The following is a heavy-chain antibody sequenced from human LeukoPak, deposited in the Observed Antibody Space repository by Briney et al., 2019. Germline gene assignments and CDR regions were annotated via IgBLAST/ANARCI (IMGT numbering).Heavy chain of an antibody. J-gene: IGHJ3*02. CDR1: GYTFTGYY. V-gene: IGHV1-2*02. Sequence: ASVKVSCKASGYTFTGYYMHWVRQAPGQGLEWMGWINPNSGGTNYAQKLQGRVTMTTDTSTSTAYTELRSLRSDDTAVYYCARYSSGYYLGDDAFDIWGQGTMVTVSS. CDR2: INPNSGGT. D-gene: IGHD3-22*01. CDR3: ARYSSGYYLGDDAFDI.